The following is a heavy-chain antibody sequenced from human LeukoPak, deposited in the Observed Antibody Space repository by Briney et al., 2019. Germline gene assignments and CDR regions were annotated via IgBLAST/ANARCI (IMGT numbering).Heavy chain of an antibody. V-gene: IGHV3-48*04. CDR1: GFTFSTYN. J-gene: IGHJ6*03. CDR3: ARVGDYYYMDV. Sequence: HSGGSLRLSCAASGFTFSTYNMNWVRQAPGKGLEWVAYISTSISTIYYTDSVKGRFTISRDNAKNSLYLQVNSLRAEDTAVYYCARVGDYYYMDVWGKGTTVTVSS. D-gene: IGHD3-16*01. CDR2: ISTSISTI.